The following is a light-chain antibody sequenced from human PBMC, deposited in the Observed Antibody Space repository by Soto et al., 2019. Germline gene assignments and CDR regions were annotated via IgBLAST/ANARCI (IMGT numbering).Light chain of an antibody. CDR2: DVN. J-gene: IGLJ1*01. V-gene: IGLV2-14*03. CDR1: SSDVGGYNY. CDR3: SSYTSGSLYV. Sequence: QAALTKPASGYGAPGGAIAISCTGTSSDVGGYNYVSWYQQHPGKAPKVMIYDVNNRPSGVSDRFSGSKSGNTASLTISRLQADDEADYYCSSYTSGSLYVFGTGTKVTVL.